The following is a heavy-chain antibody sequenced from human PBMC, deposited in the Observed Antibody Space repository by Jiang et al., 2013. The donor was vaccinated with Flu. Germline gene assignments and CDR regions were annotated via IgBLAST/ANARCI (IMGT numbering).Heavy chain of an antibody. V-gene: IGHV4-39*01. J-gene: IGHJ5*02. CDR2: IYYSGST. D-gene: IGHD3-10*01. CDR1: GGSISSSSYY. Sequence: GSGLVKPSETLSLTCTVSGGSISSSSYYWGWIRQPPGKGLEWIGSIYYSGSTYYNPSLKSRVTISVDTSKNQFSLKLSSVTAADTAVYYCARQWPEWFGELLQPNWFDPWGQGTLVTVSS. CDR3: ARQWPEWFGELLQPNWFDP.